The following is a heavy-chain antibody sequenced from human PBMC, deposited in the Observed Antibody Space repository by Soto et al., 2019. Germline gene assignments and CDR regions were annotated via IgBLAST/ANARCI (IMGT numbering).Heavy chain of an antibody. Sequence: SVKVSCKASGGTFSSYAISWVRQAPGQGLEWMGGIIPIFGTANYAQKFQGRVTITADESTSTAYMELSSLRSEDTAVYYCARDVDDSSGYYYYYGMDVWGQGTTVTVSS. CDR3: ARDVDDSSGYYYYYGMDV. CDR2: IIPIFGTA. J-gene: IGHJ6*02. CDR1: GGTFSSYA. V-gene: IGHV1-69*13. D-gene: IGHD3-22*01.